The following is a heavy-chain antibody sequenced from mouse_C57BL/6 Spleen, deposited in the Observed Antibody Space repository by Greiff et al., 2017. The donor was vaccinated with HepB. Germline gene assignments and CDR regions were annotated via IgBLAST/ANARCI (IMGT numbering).Heavy chain of an antibody. Sequence: EVQLQESGGGLVQPGGSLSLSCAASGFTFTAYYMSWVRQPPGKALEWLGFIRNKANGYTTEYSASVKGRFTISRDNSQSILYLQMNALRAEDSATYYCARSRATIYFDYWGQGTTLTVSS. V-gene: IGHV7-3*01. CDR2: IRNKANGYTT. D-gene: IGHD2-1*01. J-gene: IGHJ2*01. CDR3: ARSRATIYFDY. CDR1: GFTFTAYY.